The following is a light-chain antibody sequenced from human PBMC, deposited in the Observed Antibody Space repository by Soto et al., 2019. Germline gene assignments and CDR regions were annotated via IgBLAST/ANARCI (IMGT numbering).Light chain of an antibody. J-gene: IGKJ2*01. V-gene: IGKV3-15*01. CDR2: GAS. CDR3: QHHIDWAVT. Sequence: EIVLTQSPVTLSVSPGDGATLSCRASQTVGSDLAWYQQKPGQAPRLLIYGASTRATGVPARFSGSGSGTEFTLTIDNLQSDDFAVYYCQHHIDWAVTFGQGT. CDR1: QTVGSD.